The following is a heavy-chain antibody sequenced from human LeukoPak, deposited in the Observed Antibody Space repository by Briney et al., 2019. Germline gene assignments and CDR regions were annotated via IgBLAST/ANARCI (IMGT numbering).Heavy chain of an antibody. CDR3: ARDRVLTGYSTFDS. CDR1: GLTFSSYS. J-gene: IGHJ4*02. CDR2: ISSSSSYI. V-gene: IGHV3-21*01. Sequence: GGFLSLSCAASGLTFSSYSMNWVRQAPGKGLEWVSSISSSSSYIYYADSVKGRFTISRDNAKNSLYLQMDILRAEDTAVYYCARDRVLTGYSTFDSWGQGTLVTVSS. D-gene: IGHD3-9*01.